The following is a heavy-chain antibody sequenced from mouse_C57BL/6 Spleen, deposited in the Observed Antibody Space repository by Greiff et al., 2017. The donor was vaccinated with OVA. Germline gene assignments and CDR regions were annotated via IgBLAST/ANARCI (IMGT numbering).Heavy chain of an antibody. D-gene: IGHD2-4*01. V-gene: IGHV1-26*01. CDR2: INPNNGGT. Sequence: EVQLQQSGPELVKPGASVKISCKASGYTFTDYYMNWVKQSHGKSLEWIGDINPNNGGTSYNQKFKGKATLTVDKSSSTAYMELRSLTSEDSAVYYCARWDYDVGFAYWGQGTLVTVSA. CDR3: ARWDYDVGFAY. J-gene: IGHJ3*01. CDR1: GYTFTDYY.